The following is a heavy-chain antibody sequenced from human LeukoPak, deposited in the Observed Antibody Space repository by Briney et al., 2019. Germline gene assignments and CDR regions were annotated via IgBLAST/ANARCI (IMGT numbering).Heavy chain of an antibody. CDR2: IRQDGGEK. CDR1: GFTFSAYW. CDR3: ARDGTAAGLYFDL. J-gene: IGHJ4*01. Sequence: GGSLRLSCAVSGFTFSAYWMNWVRQTPGKGLEWVASIRQDGGEKSYVDSVKGRFTISRDNTKNSLYLQMSSLRAEDTAVYYCARDGTAAGLYFDLWGQGTLVTVSS. D-gene: IGHD6-13*01. V-gene: IGHV3-7*01.